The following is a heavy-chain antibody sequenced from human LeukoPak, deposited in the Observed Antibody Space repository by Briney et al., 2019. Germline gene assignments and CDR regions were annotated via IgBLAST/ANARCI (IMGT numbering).Heavy chain of an antibody. CDR1: GFTFRTYA. CDR3: ARDLYLDY. V-gene: IGHV3-53*01. CDR2: IYSGGST. J-gene: IGHJ4*02. Sequence: GGSLRLSCTASGFTFRTYAMNWVRQAPGKGLEWVSVIYSGGSTYYADSVKGRFTISRDNSKNTLYLQMNSLRAEDTAVYYCARDLYLDYWGQGTLVTVSS.